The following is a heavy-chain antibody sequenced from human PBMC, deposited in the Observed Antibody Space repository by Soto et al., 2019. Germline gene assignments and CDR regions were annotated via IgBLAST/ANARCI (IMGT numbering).Heavy chain of an antibody. CDR2: IDHSGNT. CDR1: GGSFSGHY. Sequence: QVQLQQWGAGLLKPSETLSLTCAVYGGSFSGHYWSWIRQSPGKGLEWIGQIDHSGNTNYNPSLMSRVTISVDMSKNQFSLKLTSVTAADTAMYDCARVYEYQLLLSYYYQYMDVWGKGTTVTVSS. J-gene: IGHJ6*03. V-gene: IGHV4-34*01. CDR3: ARVYEYQLLLSYYYQYMDV. D-gene: IGHD2-2*01.